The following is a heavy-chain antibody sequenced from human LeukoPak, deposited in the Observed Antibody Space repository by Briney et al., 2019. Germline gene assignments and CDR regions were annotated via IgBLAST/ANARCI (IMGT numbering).Heavy chain of an antibody. J-gene: IGHJ6*03. V-gene: IGHV4-61*02. Sequence: ASETLSLTCSVSGDSLSGASYFWTWVRQPAGKGLEWIGRIYSSGTTFYNPSLKTRVTISLEKSQNQFSLDLSSVTAADTAVYFCATARAKYGDYNSYYYMDVWGKGTTVTVSS. CDR3: ATARAKYGDYNSYYYMDV. CDR1: GDSLSGASYF. D-gene: IGHD4-17*01. CDR2: IYSSGTT.